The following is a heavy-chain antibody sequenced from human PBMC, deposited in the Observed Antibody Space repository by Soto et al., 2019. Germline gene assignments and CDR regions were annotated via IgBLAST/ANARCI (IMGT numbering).Heavy chain of an antibody. CDR3: ARSGLRRITIFGVVSWFDP. CDR1: GYTFTSYG. V-gene: IGHV1-18*01. D-gene: IGHD3-3*01. J-gene: IGHJ5*02. Sequence: GASVKVSCKASGYTFTSYGISWVRQAPGQGLERMGWISAYNGNTNYAQKLQGRVTMTTDTSTSTAYMELRSLRSDDTAVYYCARSGLRRITIFGVVSWFDPSGRGTLGTVSS. CDR2: ISAYNGNT.